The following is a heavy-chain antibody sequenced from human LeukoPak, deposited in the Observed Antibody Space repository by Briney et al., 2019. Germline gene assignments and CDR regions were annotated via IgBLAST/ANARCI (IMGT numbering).Heavy chain of an antibody. CDR3: TTDRGSV. Sequence: GGSLILSCAASGFTSTNVWMSWVRQTPWKGLEWVGRIKSKSDGETTDYAAPVKGRFTISRDDAKTMVYLQMNSLKSEDTAVYYCTTDRGSVWGQGTLVTVSS. CDR1: GFTSTNVW. CDR2: IKSKSDGETT. J-gene: IGHJ4*02. V-gene: IGHV3-15*01.